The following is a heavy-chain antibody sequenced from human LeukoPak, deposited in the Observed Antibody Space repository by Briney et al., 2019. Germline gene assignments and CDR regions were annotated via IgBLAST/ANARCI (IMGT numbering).Heavy chain of an antibody. CDR2: MNPNSGNT. J-gene: IGHJ4*02. CDR3: ARGPFDY. V-gene: IGHV1-8*01. Sequence: ASVKVSFTASGFPFTRYDINWVRQATGQGLEWMGWMNPNSGNTGYAQKFQGRVIMTRNTSISTAYMELSSLRSEDTAVYYCARGPFDYWGQGTLVTVSS. CDR1: GFPFTRYD.